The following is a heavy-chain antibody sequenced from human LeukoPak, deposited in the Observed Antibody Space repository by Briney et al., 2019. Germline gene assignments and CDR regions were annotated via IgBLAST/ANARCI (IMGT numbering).Heavy chain of an antibody. J-gene: IGHJ4*02. Sequence: SETLSLTCAVYGGSFSGYYWSWIRQPPGKGLEWIGEINHSGSTNYNPSLKSRVTISVDTSKNQFSLKLSSVTAADTAVYYCARGMLNYYGSGSYFGYWGQGTLVTVSS. CDR1: GGSFSGYY. V-gene: IGHV4-34*01. CDR2: INHSGST. CDR3: ARGMLNYYGSGSYFGY. D-gene: IGHD3-10*01.